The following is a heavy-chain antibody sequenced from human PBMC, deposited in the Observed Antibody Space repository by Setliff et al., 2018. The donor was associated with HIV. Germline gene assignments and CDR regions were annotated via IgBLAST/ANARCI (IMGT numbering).Heavy chain of an antibody. D-gene: IGHD6-13*01. J-gene: IGHJ2*01. CDR2: INPSGST. CDR3: VPRGPTPGIWYTGTFRYWYFDV. Sequence: SETLSLTCAVYGGSFSGYYWTWIRQSPVKGLEWIGEINPSGSTNYNPSLKSRVTITVDTSKNQLSLMLSSVTAADTAVYYCVPRGPTPGIWYTGTFRYWYFDVWGRGTLVTVSS. CDR1: GGSFSGYY. V-gene: IGHV4-34*01.